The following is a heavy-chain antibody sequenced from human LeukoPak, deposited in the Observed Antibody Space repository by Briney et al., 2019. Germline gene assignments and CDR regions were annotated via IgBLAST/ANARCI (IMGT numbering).Heavy chain of an antibody. CDR2: IYYSGRT. J-gene: IGHJ3*02. Sequence: GSLRLSCAASGFTFSDHYMDWVRQAPGKGLEWIGYIYYSGRTNYNPSLRSRVTISVDTSRNQFSLNLSSVNAADTAIYYCARVSNGYSGSGAFDIWGQGTMVTVSS. D-gene: IGHD5-24*01. V-gene: IGHV4-59*11. CDR1: GFTFSDHY. CDR3: ARVSNGYSGSGAFDI.